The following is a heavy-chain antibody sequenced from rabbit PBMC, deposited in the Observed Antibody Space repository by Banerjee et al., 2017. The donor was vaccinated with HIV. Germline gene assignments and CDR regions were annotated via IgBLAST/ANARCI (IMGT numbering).Heavy chain of an antibody. D-gene: IGHD2-1*01. J-gene: IGHJ4*01. CDR2: ISTSSGST. V-gene: IGHV1S45*01. CDR3: ARRLYGDVRHYNL. CDR1: GLDFSSGYW. Sequence: EESGGDLVQPEGSLTLTCTASGLDFSSGYWICWVRQAPGKGLEWIACISTSSGSTYYATWAKGRVTISKTSSTTVTLQLTSLTAADTATYFCARRLYGDVRHYNLWGPGTLVTVS.